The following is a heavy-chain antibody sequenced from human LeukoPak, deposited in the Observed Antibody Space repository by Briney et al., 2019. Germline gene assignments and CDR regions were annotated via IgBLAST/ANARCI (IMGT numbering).Heavy chain of an antibody. D-gene: IGHD2-21*02. CDR1: GFTFSSYG. CDR3: ARDVGVCGGDCYSDWYFDY. V-gene: IGHV3-33*01. J-gene: IGHJ4*02. CDR2: IWYDGSNK. Sequence: PGRSLRLSCAASGFTFSSYGMHWVRQAPGKGLEWVAVIWYDGSNKYYADSVKGRFTISRDNSKNTLYLQMNSLRAEDTAVYYCARDVGVCGGDCYSDWYFDYWGQGTLVTVSS.